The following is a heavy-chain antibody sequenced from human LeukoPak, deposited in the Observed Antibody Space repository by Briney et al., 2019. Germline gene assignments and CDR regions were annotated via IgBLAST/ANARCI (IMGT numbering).Heavy chain of an antibody. CDR1: EFTLSSYT. V-gene: IGHV3-21*04. Sequence: GGSLRLSCAASEFTLSSYTMNWVRQAPGKGLEWVSSISSSSSYIYYAESVKGRFTISRDSSKNSLYLQLNSLRAEDTAVYYCASLSITRHYGMDVWGQGTTVTVSS. J-gene: IGHJ6*02. CDR2: ISSSSSYI. CDR3: ASLSITRHYGMDV. D-gene: IGHD1-20*01.